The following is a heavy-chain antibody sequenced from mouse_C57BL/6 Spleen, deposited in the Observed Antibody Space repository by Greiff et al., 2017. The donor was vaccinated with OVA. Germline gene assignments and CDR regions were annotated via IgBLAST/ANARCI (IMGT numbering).Heavy chain of an antibody. V-gene: IGHV2-2*01. Sequence: VQLQQSGPGLVQPSQSLSITCTVSGFSLTSYGVHWVRQSPGKGLEWLGVIWSGGSTDYNAAFISRLSISKDNSKSQVFFKMNSLQADDTAIYYCARNFITTVVADWYFDVWGTGTTVTVSS. CDR2: IWSGGST. J-gene: IGHJ1*03. CDR1: GFSLTSYG. CDR3: ARNFITTVVADWYFDV. D-gene: IGHD1-1*01.